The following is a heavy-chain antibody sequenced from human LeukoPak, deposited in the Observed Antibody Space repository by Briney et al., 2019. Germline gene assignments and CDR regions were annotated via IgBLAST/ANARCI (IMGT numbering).Heavy chain of an antibody. CDR1: GFTFSSYG. CDR3: AREKPWSKGDDAFDI. J-gene: IGHJ3*02. Sequence: GGSLRLSCAASGFTFSSYGMNWVRQAPGKGLEWVSYISSSGSTIYYADSVKGRFTISRDNAKNSLYLQMNSLRAEDTAVYYCAREKPWSKGDDAFDIWGQGTMVTVSS. CDR2: ISSSGSTI. V-gene: IGHV3-48*03. D-gene: IGHD3-16*01.